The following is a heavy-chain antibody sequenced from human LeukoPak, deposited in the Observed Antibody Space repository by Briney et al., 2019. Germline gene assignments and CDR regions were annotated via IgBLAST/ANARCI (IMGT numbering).Heavy chain of an antibody. D-gene: IGHD6-13*01. V-gene: IGHV1-69*05. CDR2: IIPIFGTA. CDR1: GGTFSSYA. CDR3: ARSPLSFYSSSWYRWFDP. J-gene: IGHJ5*02. Sequence: RASVKVSCKASGGTFSSYAISWVRQAPGQGLEWMGGIIPIFGTANYAQKFQGRVTITTDKSTSTAYMELSSLRSEDTAVYYCARSPLSFYSSSWYRWFDPWGQGTLVTVSS.